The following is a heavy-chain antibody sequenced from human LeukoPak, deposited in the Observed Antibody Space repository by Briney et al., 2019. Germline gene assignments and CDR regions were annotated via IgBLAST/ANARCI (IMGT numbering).Heavy chain of an antibody. CDR3: TREDAQEGTNAFDI. CDR2: IYYSGST. V-gene: IGHV4-59*01. J-gene: IGHJ3*02. D-gene: IGHD2-2*01. Sequence: PSETLSLTCTVSGGSISSYYWSWIRQPPGKGLEWIGYIYYSGSTLYNPSLKSRVTISIDTSKNQFSLKLSSVTAADTAVYYCTREDAQEGTNAFDIWGQGTMVTVSS. CDR1: GGSISSYY.